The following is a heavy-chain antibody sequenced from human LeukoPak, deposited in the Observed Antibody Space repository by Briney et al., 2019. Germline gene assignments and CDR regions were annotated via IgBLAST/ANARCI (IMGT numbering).Heavy chain of an antibody. V-gene: IGHV4-59*01. CDR3: ARGYGDYSDWFDP. Sequence: PSETLSLTCTVSGGSISSYCLNWIRQSPGKGLEWIGYIYYSGTTKYNPSLKSRVTISVDTSKNQLSLKLCSVTAADTAVYYCARGYGDYSDWFDPWGQGTLVTVSS. J-gene: IGHJ5*02. CDR2: IYYSGTT. D-gene: IGHD4-17*01. CDR1: GGSISSYC.